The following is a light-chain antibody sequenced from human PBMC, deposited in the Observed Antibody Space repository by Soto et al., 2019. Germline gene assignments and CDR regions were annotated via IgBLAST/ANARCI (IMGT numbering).Light chain of an antibody. CDR1: QSLLYSNGYND. CDR3: MQALQTPLT. J-gene: IGKJ4*01. CDR2: LGS. Sequence: DLVMTQSPLSLPVTPGEPASISCRSSQSLLYSNGYNDLDWYLQKPGQSPQLLIYLGSNRASGVSDRFSGSGSGTDFTLKISRVEAEDVGLYYCMQALQTPLTFGGGTKVEIK. V-gene: IGKV2-28*01.